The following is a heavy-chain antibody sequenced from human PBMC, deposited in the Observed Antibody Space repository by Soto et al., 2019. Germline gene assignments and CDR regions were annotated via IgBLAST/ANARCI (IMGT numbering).Heavy chain of an antibody. V-gene: IGHV1-2*02. CDR2: ITPNSGGT. CDR1: GYTFTGYY. CDR3: AREGLYSSSWHDAFDI. J-gene: IGHJ3*02. Sequence: QVQLVQSGAEVKKPGASVKVSCKASGYTFTGYYMHWVRQAPGQGLEWMGWITPNSGGTNYAQKFQGRVTMTRDTSNSTAYMELSRLRSDDTAVYYCAREGLYSSSWHDAFDIWGQGTMVTVSS. D-gene: IGHD6-13*01.